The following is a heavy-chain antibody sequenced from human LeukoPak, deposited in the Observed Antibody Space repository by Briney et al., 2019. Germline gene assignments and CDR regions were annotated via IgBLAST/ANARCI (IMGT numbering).Heavy chain of an antibody. J-gene: IGHJ4*02. CDR1: GFTFSSYS. CDR3: ARDRVYSGSYVDY. D-gene: IGHD1-26*01. V-gene: IGHV3-48*02. Sequence: GGSLRLSCAASGFTFSSYSMNWVRQAPGKGLEWVSYISSSSTIYYADSVKGRFTISRDNAKNSLYLQMNSLRDEDTAVYYCARDRVYSGSYVDYWGQGTLVTVS. CDR2: ISSSSTI.